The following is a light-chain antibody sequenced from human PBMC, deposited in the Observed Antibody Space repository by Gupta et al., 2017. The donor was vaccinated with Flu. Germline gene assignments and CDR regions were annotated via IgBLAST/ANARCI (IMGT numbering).Light chain of an antibody. CDR2: DAS. CDR1: QCLKGA. J-gene: IGKJ4*01. V-gene: IGKV3-11*01. Sequence: EVVLTQSPDTLSLSQGERATLSCRASQCLKGALAWYQQKPGQAPMLLVYDASNRAAGIPVKFSGSGSGTDFTLTISNLEPEDFAFYYCQQRADWPLTFGGGTKVEIK. CDR3: QQRADWPLT.